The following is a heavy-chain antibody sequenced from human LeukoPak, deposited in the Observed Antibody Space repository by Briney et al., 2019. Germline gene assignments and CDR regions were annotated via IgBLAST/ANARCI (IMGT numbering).Heavy chain of an antibody. CDR1: GFTFSSYA. D-gene: IGHD2-15*01. J-gene: IGHJ4*02. CDR3: AKGRYCSGGSCYSEYFDY. V-gene: IGHV3-23*01. Sequence: PGGSLRLSSAASGFTFSSYAMSWVRQAPGKGLEWVSAISGSGGSTYYADSVKGRFTISRDNSKNTLYLQMNSLRAEDTAVYYCAKGRYCSGGSCYSEYFDYWGPGTLVTVSS. CDR2: ISGSGGST.